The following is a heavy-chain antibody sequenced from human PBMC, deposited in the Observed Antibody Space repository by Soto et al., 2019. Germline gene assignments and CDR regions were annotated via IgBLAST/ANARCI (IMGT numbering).Heavy chain of an antibody. CDR2: IYYSGST. D-gene: IGHD3-3*01. Sequence: ETLSLTSTVSSGSISSYYWSWIRQHPGKGLEWIGYIYYSGSTNYNPSLKSRVTISVDTSKNQFSLKLSSVTAADTAVYYCARDMYDFWSGRDYYYYGMDVWGQGTTVTVSS. CDR1: SGSISSYY. CDR3: ARDMYDFWSGRDYYYYGMDV. J-gene: IGHJ6*02. V-gene: IGHV4-59*01.